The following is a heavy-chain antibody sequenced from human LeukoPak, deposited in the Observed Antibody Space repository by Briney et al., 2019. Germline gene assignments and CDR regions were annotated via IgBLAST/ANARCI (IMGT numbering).Heavy chain of an antibody. V-gene: IGHV5-51*01. CDR1: GYSFTSYW. CDR3: ARIGVVVAATHYYYYGMDV. Sequence: GESLKISCKGSGYSFTSYWIGWVRPMPGKGLEWMGIIYPGDSDTRYSPSFQGQVTISADKSISTAYLQWSSLKASDTAMYHCARIGVVVAATHYYYYGMDVWGQGTTVTVSS. D-gene: IGHD2-15*01. J-gene: IGHJ6*02. CDR2: IYPGDSDT.